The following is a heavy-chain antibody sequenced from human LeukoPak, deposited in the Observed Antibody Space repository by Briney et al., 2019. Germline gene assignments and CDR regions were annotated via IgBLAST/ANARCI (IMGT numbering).Heavy chain of an antibody. CDR3: AKDHRDYSNYADY. V-gene: IGHV3-23*01. D-gene: IGHD4-11*01. Sequence: GESLRLSCAASGFTFSSYAMSWVRQAPGKGLEWVSAISGSGGSTYYADSVKGRFTISRDNSKNTLYLQMNSLRAEDTAVYYCAKDHRDYSNYADYWGQGALVTVSS. CDR2: ISGSGGST. J-gene: IGHJ4*02. CDR1: GFTFSSYA.